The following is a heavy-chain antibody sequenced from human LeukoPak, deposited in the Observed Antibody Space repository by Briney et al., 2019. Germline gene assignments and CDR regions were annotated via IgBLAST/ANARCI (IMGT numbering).Heavy chain of an antibody. V-gene: IGHV3-48*01. CDR1: GFTFSAYA. J-gene: IGHJ4*02. Sequence: GGSLRLSCAASGFTFSAYAMAWVRQAPGKGLECASHITTGGSSTFHADSVKGRFTISRDNSKNTLYLQMNSLRAEDTAVYYCAKALTMIVVVIGGFDYWGQGTLVTVSS. CDR2: ITTGGSST. D-gene: IGHD3-22*01. CDR3: AKALTMIVVVIGGFDY.